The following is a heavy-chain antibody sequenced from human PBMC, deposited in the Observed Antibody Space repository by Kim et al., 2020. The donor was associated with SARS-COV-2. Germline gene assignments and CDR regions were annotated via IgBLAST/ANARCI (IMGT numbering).Heavy chain of an antibody. CDR1: GFTFSSYA. CDR3: AGSGSYYSSLDY. J-gene: IGHJ4*02. D-gene: IGHD3-10*01. V-gene: IGHV3-30*04. CDR2: ISYDGSNK. Sequence: GGSLRLSCAASGFTFSSYAMHWVRQAPGKGLEWVAVISYDGSNKYYADSVKGRFTISRDNSKNTLYLQMNSLRAEDKAVYYCAGSGSYYSSLDYWGQGTL.